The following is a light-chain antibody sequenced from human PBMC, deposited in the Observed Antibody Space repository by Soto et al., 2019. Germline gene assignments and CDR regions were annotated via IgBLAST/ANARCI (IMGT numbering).Light chain of an antibody. J-gene: IGLJ3*02. Sequence: QSALTQPRSVSGSPGQSVTISCTGTSNDVGDYNYVSWYQQHPGKAPKLMIYDVSERPSGVPDRFSGSKSGNTASLTISGLQAEDEADYYCCSYAGSYTWVFGGGTKLTVL. CDR3: CSYAGSYTWV. V-gene: IGLV2-11*01. CDR2: DVS. CDR1: SNDVGDYNY.